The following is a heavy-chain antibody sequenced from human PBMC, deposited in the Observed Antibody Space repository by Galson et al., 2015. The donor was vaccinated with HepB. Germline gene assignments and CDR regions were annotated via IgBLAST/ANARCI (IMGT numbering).Heavy chain of an antibody. CDR3: ARTPRLSLRGYYSDY. D-gene: IGHD2-15*01. J-gene: IGHJ4*02. Sequence: SVKVSCKASGGTFSSYAISWVRQAPGQGLEWMGGIIPSFGTANYAQKFQGRVTITADESTSTAYMELSSLRSEDTAVYYCARTPRLSLRGYYSDYWGQGTLVTVSS. CDR2: IIPSFGTA. V-gene: IGHV1-69*13. CDR1: GGTFSSYA.